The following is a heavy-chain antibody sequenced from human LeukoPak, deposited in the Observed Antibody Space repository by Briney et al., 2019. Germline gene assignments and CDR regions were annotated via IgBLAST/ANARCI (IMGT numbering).Heavy chain of an antibody. V-gene: IGHV1-69*06. D-gene: IGHD3-22*01. CDR2: IIPIFGTA. Sequence: ASVKVSCKASGGTFSSYAISWVRQAPGQGLEWMGGIIPIFGTANYAQKFQGRVTITADKSTSTAYMELSSLRSEDTAVYYCASGYYDSSGYYVGDYWGQGTLVTVSS. CDR3: ASGYYDSSGYYVGDY. CDR1: GGTFSSYA. J-gene: IGHJ4*02.